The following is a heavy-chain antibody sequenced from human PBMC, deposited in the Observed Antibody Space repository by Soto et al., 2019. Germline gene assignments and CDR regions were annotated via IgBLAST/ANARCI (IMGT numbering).Heavy chain of an antibody. D-gene: IGHD6-6*01. CDR3: ARGIAARIDWFDP. Sequence: GASVKVSCKASGGTFSSYTISWVRQAPGQGLEWMGRIIPILGIANYAQKFQGRVTITADKSTSTAYMELSSLRSEDTAVYYCARGIAARIDWFDPWGQGTLVTVSS. CDR1: GGTFSSYT. V-gene: IGHV1-69*02. J-gene: IGHJ5*02. CDR2: IIPILGIA.